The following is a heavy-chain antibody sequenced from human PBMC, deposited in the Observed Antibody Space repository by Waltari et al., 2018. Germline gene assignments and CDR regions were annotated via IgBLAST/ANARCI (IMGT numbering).Heavy chain of an antibody. CDR3: GRDLGGSGSD. CDR2: IDTHGRRT. J-gene: IGHJ4*02. Sequence: EVQVVESGGGLVQPGGSLRLSCAASAFTFSTHWMHWVRQVPGKGLVWFSRIDTHGRRTDYADSVKGRFTISRDNAKNTLYLQMNSLTAEDTAVYYCGRDLGGSGSDWGQGTLVTVSS. D-gene: IGHD1-26*01. CDR1: AFTFSTHW. V-gene: IGHV3-74*01.